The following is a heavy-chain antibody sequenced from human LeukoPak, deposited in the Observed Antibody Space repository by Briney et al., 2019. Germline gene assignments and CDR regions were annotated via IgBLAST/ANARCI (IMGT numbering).Heavy chain of an antibody. J-gene: IGHJ5*02. CDR3: ARGTNLYSSRWYSEIYNWFDP. V-gene: IGHV4-34*01. D-gene: IGHD6-13*01. Sequence: SETLSPTCAVYGGSFSGDYWSWIRQPPGKGLEWIGEINHSGSTNYNPSLKSRVTISVDTSKNQFSLKLSYVTAADTAVYYCARGTNLYSSRWYSEIYNWFDPWGQGTLVTVSS. CDR2: INHSGST. CDR1: GGSFSGDY.